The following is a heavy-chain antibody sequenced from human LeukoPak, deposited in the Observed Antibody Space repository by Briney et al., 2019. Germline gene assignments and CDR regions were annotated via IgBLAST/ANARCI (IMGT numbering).Heavy chain of an antibody. V-gene: IGHV3-30*04. CDR1: GFTFSNCA. Sequence: GRSLRLSCAASGFTFSNCAMHWVRQAPGKGLEWVAVISYDGRNKYYADSVKGRFTISRDNGKNSLYLQMNSLRAEDTAVYYCAREWSYPLRSFDPWGQGTLVTVSS. CDR2: ISYDGRNK. CDR3: AREWSYPLRSFDP. D-gene: IGHD1-26*01. J-gene: IGHJ5*02.